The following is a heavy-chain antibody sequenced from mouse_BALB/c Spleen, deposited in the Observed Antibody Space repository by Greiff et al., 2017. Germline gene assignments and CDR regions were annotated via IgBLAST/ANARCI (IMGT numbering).Heavy chain of an antibody. D-gene: IGHD2-1*01. J-gene: IGHJ4*01. CDR2: ISDGGSYT. CDR1: GFTFSDYY. V-gene: IGHV5-4*02. Sequence: LVESGGGLVKPGGSLKLSCAASGFTFSDYYMYWVRQTPEKRLEWVATISDGGSYTYYPDSVKGRFTISRDNAKNNLYLQMSSLKSEDTAMYYCARDQTVYYGNYDAMDYWGQGTSVTVSS. CDR3: ARDQTVYYGNYDAMDY.